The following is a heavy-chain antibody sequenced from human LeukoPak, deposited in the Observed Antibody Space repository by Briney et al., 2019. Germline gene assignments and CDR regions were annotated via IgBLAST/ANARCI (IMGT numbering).Heavy chain of an antibody. D-gene: IGHD3-3*01. J-gene: IGHJ4*02. CDR2: IYYSGST. Sequence: SETLSLTCTVSGGSISSYYWSWIRQPPGKGLEWIGYIYYSGSTNYNPSLKSRVTISVDTSKNQLSLKLSSVTAADTAVYYCAGGSTIFGVVNRVDYWGQGTLVTVSS. CDR3: AGGSTIFGVVNRVDY. CDR1: GGSISSYY. V-gene: IGHV4-59*01.